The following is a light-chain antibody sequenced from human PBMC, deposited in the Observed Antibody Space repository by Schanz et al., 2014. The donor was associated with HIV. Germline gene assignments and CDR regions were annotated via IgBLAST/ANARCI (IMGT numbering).Light chain of an antibody. J-gene: IGKJ1*01. Sequence: DIVMTQSPLSLPVTPGEPASFSCRSSQSLLHSNGYNYLDWYVQKPGQSPQLLIYLGSHRASGVPDRLSGSGSGTDFTLKISRVEAEDVGVYYCMQCRQAPPTFGQGTRVDIK. V-gene: IGKV2-28*01. CDR3: MQCRQAPPT. CDR2: LGS. CDR1: QSLLHSNGYNY.